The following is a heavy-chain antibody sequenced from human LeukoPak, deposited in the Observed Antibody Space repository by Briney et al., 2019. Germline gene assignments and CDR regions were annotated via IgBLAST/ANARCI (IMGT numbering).Heavy chain of an antibody. V-gene: IGHV3-23*01. D-gene: IGHD3-16*01. CDR1: RFTFSSYA. CDR2: ISATDGST. Sequence: GGSLRLSCAASRFTFSSYAMSWVRQAPGKGLEWVSVISATDGSTYYADSVKGRFTISRDNSKNTLYLQMNSLRAEDTAVYYCATHSGGYWGQGTLVTVSS. CDR3: ATHSGGY. J-gene: IGHJ4*02.